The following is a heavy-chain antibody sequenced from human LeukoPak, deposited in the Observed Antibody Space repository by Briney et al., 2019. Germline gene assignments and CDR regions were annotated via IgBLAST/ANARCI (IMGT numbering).Heavy chain of an antibody. CDR3: ARETIDYYGSGSPYDYGMDV. V-gene: IGHV1-69*10. D-gene: IGHD3-10*01. J-gene: IGHJ6*02. Sequence: VKVSCKAAGGTFSSYAISWVGQAPGQGLEWMGRIIPILGIANYAQKFQGRVTITADKSTSTAYMELSSLRSEDTAVYYCARETIDYYGSGSPYDYGMDVWGQGTTVTVSS. CDR1: GGTFSSYA. CDR2: IIPILGIA.